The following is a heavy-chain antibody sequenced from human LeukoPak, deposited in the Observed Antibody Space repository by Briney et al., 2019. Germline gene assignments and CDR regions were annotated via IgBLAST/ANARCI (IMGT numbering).Heavy chain of an antibody. CDR3: ANSMVRGVIPHY. J-gene: IGHJ4*02. V-gene: IGHV3-30*02. CDR1: GFTFSSYG. CDR2: IWYDGSNK. Sequence: GGSLRLSCAASGFTFSSYGMHWVRQAPGKGLEWVAFIWYDGSNKYYADSVKGRFTISRDNSKNTLYLQMNSLRAEDTAVYYCANSMVRGVIPHYWGQGTLVTVSS. D-gene: IGHD3-10*01.